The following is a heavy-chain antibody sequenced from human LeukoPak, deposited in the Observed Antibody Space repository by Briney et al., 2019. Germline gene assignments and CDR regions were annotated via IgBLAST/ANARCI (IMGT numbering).Heavy chain of an antibody. Sequence: PSETLSVTCVVSGYSISSDYFWGWIRQVPGKGLEWIGTISHSGNTYYKPSLKSRVTISLDTSKNQVSLKLSSVTAADTAVYYCVRDVGQLRSAYWGQGTLVTLSS. CDR2: ISHSGNT. D-gene: IGHD2-2*01. CDR1: GYSISSDYF. V-gene: IGHV4-38-2*02. J-gene: IGHJ4*02. CDR3: VRDVGQLRSAY.